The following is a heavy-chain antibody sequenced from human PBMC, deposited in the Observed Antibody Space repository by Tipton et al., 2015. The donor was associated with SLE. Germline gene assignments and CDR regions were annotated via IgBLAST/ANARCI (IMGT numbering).Heavy chain of an antibody. V-gene: IGHV3-23*01. CDR2: ISGNGYST. Sequence: SLRLSCAASEFTFSDYAMTWVRQAPGKGLEWVSGISGNGYSTSYADSVKGRFTISRDNSENTLYLQMNSLRADDTAVYFCAKVGGDTFGGVVAFFDYWGQGSLVAVSS. CDR3: AKVGGDTFGGVVAFFDY. CDR1: EFTFSDYA. D-gene: IGHD3-16*01. J-gene: IGHJ4*02.